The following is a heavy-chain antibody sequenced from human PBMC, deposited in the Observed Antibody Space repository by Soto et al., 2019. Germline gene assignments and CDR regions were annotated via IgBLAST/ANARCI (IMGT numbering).Heavy chain of an antibody. V-gene: IGHV1-69*08. CDR1: GDTFSSYI. CDR3: ARRRYCGYDCYHKHYFGMDV. D-gene: IGHD2-21*02. J-gene: IGHJ6*02. CDR2: VIPVLTTT. Sequence: QVQLVQSGAEVKKPGSSVRVSCRSSGDTFSSYIVNWLRLAPGRGLEWIGRVIPVLTTTDYAQNFRGRVTISADRSTNTVYLDLSSLGSDDTAVYYCARRRYCGYDCYHKHYFGMDVWGQGSLVTVAS.